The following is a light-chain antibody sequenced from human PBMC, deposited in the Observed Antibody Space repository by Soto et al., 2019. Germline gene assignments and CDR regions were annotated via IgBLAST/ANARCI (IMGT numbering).Light chain of an antibody. CDR2: DAS. CDR1: QSVSSY. J-gene: IGKJ1*01. V-gene: IGKV3-11*01. CDR3: QQRSNWPSRVT. Sequence: EIVLTQSPATLSLSPGERATLSCRASQSVSSYLAWYQQKPGQAPRLLIYDASNRATDIPARFSGSGSGTDFTLTISSLEPEDFAVYYGQQRSNWPSRVTFGQGTKVEIK.